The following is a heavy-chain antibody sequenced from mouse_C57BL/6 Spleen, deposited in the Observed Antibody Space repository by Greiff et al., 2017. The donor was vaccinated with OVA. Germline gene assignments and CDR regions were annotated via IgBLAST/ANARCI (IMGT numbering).Heavy chain of an antibody. V-gene: IGHV1-53*01. J-gene: IGHJ1*03. CDR2: INPSNGGT. CDR1: GYTFTSYW. CDR3: ARSFGSSRYWYFDV. D-gene: IGHD1-1*01. Sequence: QVQLQQPGTELVKPGASVKLSCKASGYTFTSYWMHWVKQRPGQGLEWIGNINPSNGGTNYNEKFKSKATLTVDKSSSTAYMQLSSLTSEDSAVYYCARSFGSSRYWYFDVWGTGTTVTVSS.